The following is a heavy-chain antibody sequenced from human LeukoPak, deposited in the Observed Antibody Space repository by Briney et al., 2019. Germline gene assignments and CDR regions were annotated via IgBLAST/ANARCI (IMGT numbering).Heavy chain of an antibody. D-gene: IGHD1-1*01. CDR1: GFTLNNYA. J-gene: IGHJ5*02. CDR3: ARGARNDPRSWIDP. CDR2: IYSGGST. Sequence: GGSLRLSCAASGFTLNNYALSWVRHAPGKGLEWVSVIYSGGSTYYADSVKGRFTISRDNSNNTLYLQMNSLRAEDTAVYYCARGARNDPRSWIDPWGQGTLVTVSS. V-gene: IGHV3-53*01.